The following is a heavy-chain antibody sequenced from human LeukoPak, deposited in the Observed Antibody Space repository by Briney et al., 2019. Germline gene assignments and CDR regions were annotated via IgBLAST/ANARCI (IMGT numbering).Heavy chain of an antibody. D-gene: IGHD5-24*01. CDR3: ARSMGRR. CDR2: INPSGGST. CDR1: GYTFTSYY. V-gene: IGHV1-46*01. Sequence: ASVKVSCKASGYTFTSYYMHWVRQAPGQGLEWMGIINPSGGSTSYAQKFQGRVTMTRDTSISTAYMELSRLRSDDTAVYYCARSMGRRWGQGTMVTVSS. J-gene: IGHJ3*01.